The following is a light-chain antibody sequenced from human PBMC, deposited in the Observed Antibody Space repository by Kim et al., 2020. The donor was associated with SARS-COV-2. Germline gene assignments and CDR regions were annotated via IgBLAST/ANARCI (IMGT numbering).Light chain of an antibody. Sequence: EIVLTQSPATLSLSPGERATLSCRASQSVSSYLAWYQQKPGQAPRLLIYDASNRATGIPARFSGSGSGTDFTLTISSLEPEDFAVYYCQQRSNWPPQAFFGPGTKVDIK. CDR3: QQRSNWPPQAF. CDR2: DAS. J-gene: IGKJ3*01. V-gene: IGKV3-11*01. CDR1: QSVSSY.